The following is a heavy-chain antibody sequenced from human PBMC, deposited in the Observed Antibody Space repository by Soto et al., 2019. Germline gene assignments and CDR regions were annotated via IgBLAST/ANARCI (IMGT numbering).Heavy chain of an antibody. Sequence: SVKVSCKASGGTFSSYAISWVRQAPGQGLEWVGGIIPIFGTANYAQKFQGRVTITADESTSTAYMELSSLRSEDTAVYYCARAGSRYHYVDFSYYYGMDVWGQGTTVTVSS. CDR3: ARAGSRYHYVDFSYYYGMDV. D-gene: IGHD5-12*01. CDR1: GGTFSSYA. CDR2: IIPIFGTA. V-gene: IGHV1-69*13. J-gene: IGHJ6*02.